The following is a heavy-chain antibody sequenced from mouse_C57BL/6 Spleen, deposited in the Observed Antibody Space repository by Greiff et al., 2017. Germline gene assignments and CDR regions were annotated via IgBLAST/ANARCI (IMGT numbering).Heavy chain of an antibody. D-gene: IGHD2-2*01. V-gene: IGHV5-4*01. CDR3: ARERGGYDFAY. J-gene: IGHJ3*01. CDR1: GFTFSSYA. CDR2: ISDGGSYT. Sequence: DVQLVESGGGLVKPGGSLKLSCAASGFTFSSYAMSWVRQTPEKRLEWVATISDGGSYTYYPDNVKGRFTISRDNAKNNLYLQMSHLKSEDTAMYYCARERGGYDFAYWGQGTLVTVSA.